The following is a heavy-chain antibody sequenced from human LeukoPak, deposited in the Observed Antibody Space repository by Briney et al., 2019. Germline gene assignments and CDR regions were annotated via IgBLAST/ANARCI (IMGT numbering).Heavy chain of an antibody. Sequence: PGGSLRLSCAASGFTFSSYAMSWVRQAPGKGLEWVSAISGSGGSTYYAGSVKGRFTISRDNSKNTLYLQMNSLRAEDTAVYYCAKDLIVVVVAATPGHGRLIDYWGQGTLVTVSS. CDR1: GFTFSSYA. J-gene: IGHJ4*02. V-gene: IGHV3-23*01. CDR3: AKDLIVVVVAATPGHGRLIDY. CDR2: ISGSGGST. D-gene: IGHD2-15*01.